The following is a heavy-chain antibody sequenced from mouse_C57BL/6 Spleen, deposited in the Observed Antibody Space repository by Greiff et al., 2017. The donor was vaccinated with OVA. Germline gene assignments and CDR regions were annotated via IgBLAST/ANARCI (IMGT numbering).Heavy chain of an antibody. CDR3: TDITSHFDC. Sequence: EVMLVESGGGLVQPGGSMKLSCVASGITFSNYWMNWVRQSPEKGLEWVAQIRLKSDNYATHYAESVKGRFTISRDDSKSSVYLQMNNLRAEDTGTYFCTDITSHFDCWGQGTSLTVSS. V-gene: IGHV6-3*01. CDR2: IRLKSDNYAT. CDR1: GITFSNYW. J-gene: IGHJ2*02. D-gene: IGHD1-2*01.